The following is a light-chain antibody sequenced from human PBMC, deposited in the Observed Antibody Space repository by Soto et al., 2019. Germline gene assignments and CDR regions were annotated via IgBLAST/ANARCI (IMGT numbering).Light chain of an antibody. CDR2: DAS. CDR1: QGIRTY. Sequence: DIQMTQSPSSLSASVGYRFTITCRASQGIRTYVAWYQQKSGKVPKLLIYDASTLQSGVPSRFSGSGSGTDFTLTISSLQPEDVATYYCQKYDSAPLTFGGGTKVDIK. J-gene: IGKJ4*01. V-gene: IGKV1-27*01. CDR3: QKYDSAPLT.